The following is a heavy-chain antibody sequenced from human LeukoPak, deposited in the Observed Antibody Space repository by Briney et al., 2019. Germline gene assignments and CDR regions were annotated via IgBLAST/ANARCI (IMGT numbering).Heavy chain of an antibody. J-gene: IGHJ4*02. CDR2: IYYSGST. CDR1: GGSISCSSYY. D-gene: IGHD6-13*01. V-gene: IGHV4-39*07. CDR3: ARDMWSAAGNDY. Sequence: SETLSLTCTVSGGSISCSSYYWGWIRQPPGKGLEWIGSIYYSGSTYYNPSLKSRVTISVDTSKNQFSLKLSSVTAADTAVYYCARDMWSAAGNDYWGQGTLVTVSS.